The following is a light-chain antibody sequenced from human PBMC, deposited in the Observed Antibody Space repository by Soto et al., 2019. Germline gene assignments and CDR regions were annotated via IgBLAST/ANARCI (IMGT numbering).Light chain of an antibody. J-gene: IGLJ1*01. CDR2: EVT. CDR3: SSYTSRIIRV. V-gene: IGLV2-14*01. Sequence: QSVLTQPASVSGSPGQSITISCTGTSSDVGGYDYVSWYQHHAGKTPKLLIYEVTKRPSGVSSRFSGSKSGSTASLTISGLQAEDEAVYYCSSYTSRIIRVFGTGTKVTVL. CDR1: SSDVGGYDY.